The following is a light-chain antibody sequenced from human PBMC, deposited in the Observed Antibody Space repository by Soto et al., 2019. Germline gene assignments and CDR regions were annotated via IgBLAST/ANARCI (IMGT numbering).Light chain of an antibody. V-gene: IGLV2-11*01. CDR3: CSFVDSDTVL. CDR2: DVN. Sequence: QSALTQPRSVSGSPGQSVTISCTGTSSDVGSYKYVSWYQHHPGKAPKLMIFDVNKRPSGVPDRFSGSNSGNAASLTISGLQPEDEADYFCCSFVDSDTVLFGGRTKLTVL. J-gene: IGLJ3*02. CDR1: SSDVGSYKY.